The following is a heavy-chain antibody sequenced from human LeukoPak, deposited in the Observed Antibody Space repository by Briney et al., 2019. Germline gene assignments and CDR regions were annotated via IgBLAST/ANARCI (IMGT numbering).Heavy chain of an antibody. CDR2: IDCGAGDT. J-gene: IGHJ4*01. Sequence: ASVKVSCKTSGYSFTAHYIHWVRQAPGQALQWLAYIDCGAGDTNYAQPFQGRVTVTRDKSINTAYLELSSLTFDDTDIYYCVRDPREPANDLDYWGRGTLVTVSS. CDR3: VRDPREPANDLDY. CDR1: GYSFTAHY. V-gene: IGHV1-2*02. D-gene: IGHD1-1*01.